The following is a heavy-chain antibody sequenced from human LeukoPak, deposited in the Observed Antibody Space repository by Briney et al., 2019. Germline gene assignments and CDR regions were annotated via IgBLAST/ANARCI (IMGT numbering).Heavy chain of an antibody. D-gene: IGHD2-15*01. CDR2: ISNNGGYT. Sequence: GGSLRLSCAASGFTFSSSAMSWVRQAPGKGLEWVSAISNNGGYTYYADSVQGRFTISRDNSKSTLCLQMNSLRAEDTAVYYCAKQLGYCSDGSCYFPYWGQGTQVTVSS. CDR1: GFTFSSSA. V-gene: IGHV3-23*01. CDR3: AKQLGYCSDGSCYFPY. J-gene: IGHJ4*02.